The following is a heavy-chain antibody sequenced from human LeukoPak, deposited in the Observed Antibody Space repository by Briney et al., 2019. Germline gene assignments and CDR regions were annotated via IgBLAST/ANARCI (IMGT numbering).Heavy chain of an antibody. CDR3: ARGAEGHNYGVLDS. V-gene: IGHV3-74*01. J-gene: IGHJ5*01. CDR2: IHYDGTYT. D-gene: IGHD5-18*01. Sequence: GGSLRLSCAASGFTFSTYWMHWVRQIPGKGLVWLSRIHYDGTYTTYVDSVRGRFTISRDNTKSTLYLQMNSLRADDTAVYYCARGAEGHNYGVLDSWGQGTLVTVSS. CDR1: GFTFSTYW.